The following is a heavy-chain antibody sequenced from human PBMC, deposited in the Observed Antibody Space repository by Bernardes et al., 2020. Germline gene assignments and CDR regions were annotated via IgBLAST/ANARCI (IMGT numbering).Heavy chain of an antibody. D-gene: IGHD5-12*01. J-gene: IGHJ4*02. CDR1: GFTFSSYS. CDR2: ISSSSSTI. CDR3: AREKQYSGYDWWDYCFDY. Sequence: GSLRLSCAASGFTFSSYSMNWVRQAPGKGLEWVSYISSSSSTIYYADSVKGRFTISRDNAKNSLYLQMNSLRDEDTAVYYCAREKQYSGYDWWDYCFDYWGQGTLVTVSS. V-gene: IGHV3-48*02.